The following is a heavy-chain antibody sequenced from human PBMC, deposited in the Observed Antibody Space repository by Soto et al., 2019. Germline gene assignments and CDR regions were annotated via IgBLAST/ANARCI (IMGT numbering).Heavy chain of an antibody. D-gene: IGHD3-22*01. CDR2: ITYDGSNQ. CDR1: GFIFSSYT. V-gene: IGHV3-30-3*01. CDR3: ERENDSERYLPVGWFDP. J-gene: IGHJ5*02. Sequence: GGSLRLSCAASGFIFSSYTMHWVRQAPGKGLEWVGVITYDGSNQYYADSVKGRFTINPDTSRNQFSLHLNSVTPDDTAVYYCERENDSERYLPVGWFDPWGQGTQVTVSS.